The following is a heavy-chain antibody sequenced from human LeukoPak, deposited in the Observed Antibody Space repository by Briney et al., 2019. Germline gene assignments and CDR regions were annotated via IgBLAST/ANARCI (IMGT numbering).Heavy chain of an antibody. CDR2: ISGSGGST. Sequence: GGSLRLSCAASGFTFSSYAMSWVRQAPGKGLEWVSAISGSGGSTYYADSVKGRFTISRDNPQSMLYLQMNSLRAEDTAVYYCAKRPAEYYFDYWGQGTLVTVSS. CDR3: AKRPAEYYFDY. CDR1: GFTFSSYA. D-gene: IGHD2-2*01. V-gene: IGHV3-23*01. J-gene: IGHJ4*02.